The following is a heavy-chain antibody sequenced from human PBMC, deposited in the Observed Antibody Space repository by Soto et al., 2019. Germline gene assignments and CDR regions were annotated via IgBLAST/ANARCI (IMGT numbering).Heavy chain of an antibody. Sequence: GGSLKLSCAASGFTFDAYAMHWVRQRPGKGLEWGLGIIWDGGFAGYRDSVECLFSISSNNANNAQFLEMNNLRPDDTATYVGTKYASNIGWFLDFRHWGQGTLVTVSS. D-gene: IGHD3-22*01. V-gene: IGHV3-9*01. CDR3: TKYASNIGWFLDFRH. CDR1: GFTFDAYA. J-gene: IGHJ1*01. CDR2: IIWDGGFA.